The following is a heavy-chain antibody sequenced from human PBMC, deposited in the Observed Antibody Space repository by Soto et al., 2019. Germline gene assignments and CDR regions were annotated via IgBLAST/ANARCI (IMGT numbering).Heavy chain of an antibody. D-gene: IGHD4-17*01. CDR1: GFTFSSYD. V-gene: IGHV3-13*01. Sequence: GGSLRLSCAASGFTFSSYDMHWVRQATGKGLEWVSAIGTAGDTYYPGSVKGRFTISRENAKNSLYLQMNSLRAGDTAVYYCARSMRYGDYARGTRDAFDIWGQGTMVTVSS. J-gene: IGHJ3*02. CDR2: IGTAGDT. CDR3: ARSMRYGDYARGTRDAFDI.